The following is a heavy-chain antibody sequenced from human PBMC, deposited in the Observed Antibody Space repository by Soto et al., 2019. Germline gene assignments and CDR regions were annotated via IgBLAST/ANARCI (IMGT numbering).Heavy chain of an antibody. D-gene: IGHD3-22*01. V-gene: IGHV5-51*01. J-gene: IGHJ3*02. Sequence: GESLKISCKISGKAFTSFWVVWVRQMPGRGLEWMGNIYPGDSDTRYTPPFQGQVTISADKSTNTAYLQWHSLQASDTALYYCAKQDDRGALEIWGQGTKVTVSS. CDR2: IYPGDSDT. CDR3: AKQDDRGALEI. CDR1: GKAFTSFW.